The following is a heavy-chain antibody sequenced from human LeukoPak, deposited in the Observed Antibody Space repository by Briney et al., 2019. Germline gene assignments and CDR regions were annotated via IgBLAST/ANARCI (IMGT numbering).Heavy chain of an antibody. CDR3: ARHGSETSSPLDV. CDR2: INYSGRT. CDR1: GGSISSYY. Sequence: SETLSLTCTVSGGSISSYYWSWLRQPPGKGLEWIAYINYSGRTNYNPSLKSRVTISVDTSKNQFSLRLNSVTAADTAVYYCARHGSETSSPLDVWGKGTTVTVSS. D-gene: IGHD6-13*01. V-gene: IGHV4-59*08. J-gene: IGHJ6*04.